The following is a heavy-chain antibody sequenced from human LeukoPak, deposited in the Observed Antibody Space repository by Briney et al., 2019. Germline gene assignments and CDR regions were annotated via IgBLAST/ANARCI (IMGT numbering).Heavy chain of an antibody. V-gene: IGHV4-59*01. D-gene: IGHD2-2*01. CDR1: GGSISSYY. Sequence: SETLSLTCTVSGGSISSYYWSWIRQPLGKGLEWIGYIYYSGGINYNPPLKSRVIISVDKSKNQFSLKLTSVTAADTAVYYCARLQLRHCSRTSCANEFDYWGQGTLVTVSS. J-gene: IGHJ4*02. CDR2: IYYSGGI. CDR3: ARLQLRHCSRTSCANEFDY.